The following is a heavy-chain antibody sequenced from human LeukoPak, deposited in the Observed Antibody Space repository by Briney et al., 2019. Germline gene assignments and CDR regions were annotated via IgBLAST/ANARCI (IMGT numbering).Heavy chain of an antibody. CDR2: ISAYNDNT. CDR1: GYTFTSYG. D-gene: IGHD3-10*01. J-gene: IGHJ4*02. Sequence: ASVKVSCKASGYTFTSYGISWVRQAPGQGLEWMGWISAYNDNTNYAQKLQGRVTMTTDTSTSTAYMELRSLRSDDTAVYYCARDLRVRGVIIKAYWGQGTLVTVSS. V-gene: IGHV1-18*01. CDR3: ARDLRVRGVIIKAY.